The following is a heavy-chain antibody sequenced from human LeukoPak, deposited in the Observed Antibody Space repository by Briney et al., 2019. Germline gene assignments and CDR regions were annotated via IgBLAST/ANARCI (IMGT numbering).Heavy chain of an antibody. Sequence: APVKVSCKASGYTFTGYYMHWVRQAPGQGLEWVGWINPKSGGTDYAQRLQGRVAMTTDTSIATAYMELRRLTSDDTAVYFCARGTIGSYSSVHDWGQGTLVTVSS. CDR2: INPKSGGT. CDR3: ARGTIGSYSSVHD. V-gene: IGHV1-2*02. D-gene: IGHD1-26*01. J-gene: IGHJ1*01. CDR1: GYTFTGYY.